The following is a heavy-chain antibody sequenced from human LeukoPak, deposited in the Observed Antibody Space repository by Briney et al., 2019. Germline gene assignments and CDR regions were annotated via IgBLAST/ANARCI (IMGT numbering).Heavy chain of an antibody. CDR3: ARFAAGGSYYYYMDV. CDR2: ISSSSSYI. D-gene: IGHD6-25*01. Sequence: GVSLRLSCAASGFTFSSYSMNWVRQAPGKGLEWVSSISSSSSYIYYADSVKGRFTISRDNAKNSLYLQMNSLRADDTAVYYCARFAAGGSYYYYMDVWGKGTTVTVSS. V-gene: IGHV3-21*01. J-gene: IGHJ6*03. CDR1: GFTFSSYS.